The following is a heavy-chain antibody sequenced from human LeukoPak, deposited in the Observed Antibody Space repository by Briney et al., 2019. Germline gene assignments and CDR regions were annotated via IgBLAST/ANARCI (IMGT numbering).Heavy chain of an antibody. D-gene: IGHD2-2*01. V-gene: IGHV4-59*01. J-gene: IGHJ4*02. CDR1: GGSISSYY. CDR2: IYYSGST. CDR3: ARDRGGVGYCSSTSCYYFDY. Sequence: PSETLSLTCTVSGGSISSYYWSWIRQPPGKGLEWIGYIYYSGSTNYNPSLKSRVTISVDTSKNQFSLKLSSVTAADTAVYYCARDRGGVGYCSSTSCYYFDYWGQGTLVTVSS.